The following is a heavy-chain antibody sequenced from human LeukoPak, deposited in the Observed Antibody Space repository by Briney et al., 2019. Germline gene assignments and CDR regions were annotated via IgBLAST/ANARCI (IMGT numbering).Heavy chain of an antibody. D-gene: IGHD3-10*01. CDR3: AMAYYYGSGSSPGYGMDV. Sequence: GGSLRLSCAASGLTFSSYSMNWVRQAPGKGLEWVSSISSSSSYIYYADSVKGRFTISRDNSKNTLYLQMNSLRAEDTAVYYCAMAYYYGSGSSPGYGMDVWGQGTTVTVSS. CDR1: GLTFSSYS. J-gene: IGHJ6*02. CDR2: ISSSSSYI. V-gene: IGHV3-21*01.